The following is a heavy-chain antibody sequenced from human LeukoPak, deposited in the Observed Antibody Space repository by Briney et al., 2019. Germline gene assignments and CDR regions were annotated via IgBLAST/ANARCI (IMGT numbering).Heavy chain of an antibody. CDR3: ARNLPGVRYYYYMDV. CDR2: IIHSGST. Sequence: SETLSLTCAVYGGSFSGYYWSWIRQPPGKGLEWIGEIIHSGSTNYNPSLKSRVTISVDTSKNQFSLKLSSVTAADTAVYYCARNLPGVRYYYYMDVWGKGTTVTVSS. CDR1: GGSFSGYY. D-gene: IGHD3-3*01. V-gene: IGHV4-34*12. J-gene: IGHJ6*03.